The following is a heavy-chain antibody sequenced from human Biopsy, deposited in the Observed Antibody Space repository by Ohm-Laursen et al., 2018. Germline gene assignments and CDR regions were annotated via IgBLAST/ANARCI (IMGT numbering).Heavy chain of an antibody. Sequence: GTLSLTCAASGYSISTGYYWGWIRQPPGKGLEWIGSIFHTGTTYYNPSLKSRVTISVDTSKNHFSRKLISVTAADTAMYYCGRALPPHLQSGYLWGQGTLVTVSS. CDR2: IFHTGTT. CDR3: GRALPPHLQSGYL. V-gene: IGHV4-38-2*01. CDR1: GYSISTGYY. D-gene: IGHD5-24*01. J-gene: IGHJ5*02.